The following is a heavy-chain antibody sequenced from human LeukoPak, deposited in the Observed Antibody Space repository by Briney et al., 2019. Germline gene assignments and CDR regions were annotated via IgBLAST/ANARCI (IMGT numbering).Heavy chain of an antibody. J-gene: IGHJ4*02. D-gene: IGHD5-24*01. CDR2: MNPNSGNT. CDR1: GYTFTSYV. CDR3: ARVGEGYYPRY. Sequence: ASVKVSCKASGYTFTSYVINWVRQATGQGLEWMGWMNPNSGNTGYAQKFQGRVTITRNTSISTAYMELSSLRSEDTAGYYCARVGEGYYPRYWGQGTLVTVSS. V-gene: IGHV1-8*03.